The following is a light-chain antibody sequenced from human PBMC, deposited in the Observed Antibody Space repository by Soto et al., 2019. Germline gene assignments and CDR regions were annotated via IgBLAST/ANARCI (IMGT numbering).Light chain of an antibody. CDR1: QGIGDT. CDR2: DTS. J-gene: IGKJ1*01. Sequence: EVVMRQSPATLSVAPLEVATLSRRASQGIGDTLAWYQHKPGQTTRLLIYDTSTRATGTQGRFSGSGFGTDFTLNISSLQSEDFAVYYCQQYNNWPQTFGQGTKV. CDR3: QQYNNWPQT. V-gene: IGKV3-15*01.